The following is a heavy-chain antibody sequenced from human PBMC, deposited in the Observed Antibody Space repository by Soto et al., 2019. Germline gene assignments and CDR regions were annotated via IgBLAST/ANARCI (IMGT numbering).Heavy chain of an antibody. Sequence: SVKVSCKASGGTFSSYAISWVRQAPGQGLEWMGGIIPIFGTANYAQKFQGRVTITADESTSTAYMELSSLRSEDTAVYYCARVGIQLWYYYYYGMDVWGQGSTVTVSS. J-gene: IGHJ6*02. D-gene: IGHD5-18*01. CDR1: GGTFSSYA. V-gene: IGHV1-69*13. CDR3: ARVGIQLWYYYYYGMDV. CDR2: IIPIFGTA.